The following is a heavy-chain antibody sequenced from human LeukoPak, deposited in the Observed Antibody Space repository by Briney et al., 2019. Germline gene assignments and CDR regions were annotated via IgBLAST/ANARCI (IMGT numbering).Heavy chain of an antibody. Sequence: PSETLSLTCAVYGGSFSGYYWSWIRQPPGKGLEWIGEINRSGSTNYNPSLKSRVTISVDTSKNQFSLKLSSVTAADTAVYYCARAESYDSSGYSNWGQGTLVTVSS. CDR1: GGSFSGYY. D-gene: IGHD3-22*01. CDR2: INRSGST. J-gene: IGHJ4*02. CDR3: ARAESYDSSGYSN. V-gene: IGHV4-34*01.